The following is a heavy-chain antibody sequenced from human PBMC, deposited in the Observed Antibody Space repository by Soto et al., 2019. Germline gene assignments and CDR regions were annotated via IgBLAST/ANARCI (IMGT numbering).Heavy chain of an antibody. CDR1: GFTFDDYA. Sequence: EVQLVESGGGLVQPGRSLRLSCAASGFTFDDYAMHWVRQAPGKGLEWVSGISWNSGSIGYADSVKGRFTISRDNAKNSLYLQMNSLRAEDTALYYCAKDIGGWDRSSEVPDYYYYMDVWGKGTTVTVSS. V-gene: IGHV3-9*01. CDR2: ISWNSGSI. CDR3: AKDIGGWDRSSEVPDYYYYMDV. D-gene: IGHD6-25*01. J-gene: IGHJ6*03.